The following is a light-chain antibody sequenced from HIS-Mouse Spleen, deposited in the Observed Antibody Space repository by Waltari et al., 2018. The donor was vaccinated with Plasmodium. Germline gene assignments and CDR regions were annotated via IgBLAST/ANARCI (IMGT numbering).Light chain of an antibody. V-gene: IGLV3-19*01. CDR3: NSRDSSGNHQV. CDR1: SLRSYY. J-gene: IGLJ3*02. Sequence: SSELTQDPAVSVALGQTVRITCQGDSLRSYYASWYQQKPGQAPGLVIYCKNNRPSGSPDRFSGSSSGNTASLTITGAQAEDEADYYCNSRDSSGNHQVFGGGTKLTVL. CDR2: CKN.